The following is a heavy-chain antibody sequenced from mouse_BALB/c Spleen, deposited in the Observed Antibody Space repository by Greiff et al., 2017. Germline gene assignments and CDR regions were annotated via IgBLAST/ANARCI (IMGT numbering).Heavy chain of an antibody. CDR2: IDPETGGT. CDR1: GYTFTDYE. V-gene: IGHV1-15*01. CDR3: TRYPIDY. Sequence: QVQLKESGAELVRPGASVTLSCKASGYTFTDYEMHWVKQTPVHGLEWIGAIDPETGGTAYNQKFKGKATLTADKSSSTAYMELRSLTSEDSAVYYCTRYPIDYWGQGTTLTVSS. J-gene: IGHJ2*01.